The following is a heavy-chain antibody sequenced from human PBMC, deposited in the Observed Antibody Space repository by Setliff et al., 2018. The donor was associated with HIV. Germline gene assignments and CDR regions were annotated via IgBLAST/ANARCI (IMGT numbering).Heavy chain of an antibody. V-gene: IGHV1-2*02. CDR2: MNPNSGDT. J-gene: IGHJ4*02. D-gene: IGHD1-26*01. Sequence: ASVKVSCKASGGTFSSYAISWVRQAPGQGLEWMGWMNPNSGDTKSAQKFQGRVTMTRDTSISTAYMELSRLRSDDTALYYCARDGTTTHDYWGQGTLVTVSS. CDR3: ARDGTTTHDY. CDR1: GGTFSSYA.